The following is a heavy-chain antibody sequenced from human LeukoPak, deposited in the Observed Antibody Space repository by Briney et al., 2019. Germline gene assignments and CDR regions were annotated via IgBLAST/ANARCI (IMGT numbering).Heavy chain of an antibody. Sequence: ASVKVSCKDSGGTFSSYAISWVRQAPGQGLEWMGGIIPIFGTANYAQKFQGRVTITADESTSTAYMELSSLRSEDTAVYYCAREGVVPAALDYWGQGTLVTVSS. V-gene: IGHV1-69*13. CDR2: IIPIFGTA. CDR1: GGTFSSYA. J-gene: IGHJ4*02. CDR3: AREGVVPAALDY. D-gene: IGHD2-2*01.